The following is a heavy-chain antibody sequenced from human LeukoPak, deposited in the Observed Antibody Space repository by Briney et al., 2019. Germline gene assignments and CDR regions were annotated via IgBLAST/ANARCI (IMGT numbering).Heavy chain of an antibody. V-gene: IGHV3-7*01. J-gene: IGHJ4*02. CDR2: IKQDGSEK. Sequence: GGSLRLSCAASAFTFSSYWMSWVRQAPGKGLEWVANIKQDGSEKYYVDSVKGRFTISRDNAKNSLYLQMNSLRAEDTAVYYCARDPLAYYYDSSGYYFDYWGQGTLVTVSS. CDR1: AFTFSSYW. CDR3: ARDPLAYYYDSSGYYFDY. D-gene: IGHD3-22*01.